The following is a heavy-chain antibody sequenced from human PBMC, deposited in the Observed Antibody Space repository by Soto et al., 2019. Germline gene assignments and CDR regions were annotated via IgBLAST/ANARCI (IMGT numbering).Heavy chain of an antibody. CDR3: ATHVDTAMVTFDY. Sequence: GGSLRLSCAASGFTFSSYGMHLVRQAPGKGLEWVAVISYDGSNKYYADSVKGRFTISRDNSKNTLYLQMNSLRAEDTAVYYCATHVDTAMVTFDYWGQGTLVTVSS. J-gene: IGHJ4*02. V-gene: IGHV3-30*03. D-gene: IGHD5-18*01. CDR2: ISYDGSNK. CDR1: GFTFSSYG.